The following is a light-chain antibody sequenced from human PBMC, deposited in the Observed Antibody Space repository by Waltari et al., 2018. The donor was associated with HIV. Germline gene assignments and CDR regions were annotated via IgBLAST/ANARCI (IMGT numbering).Light chain of an antibody. Sequence: VLTQSPGTLSLSPGERATLSCRASQSVNANFFAWYQQRPGQAPRLLIYGASTRAPDIPDRFSGSGSGTDFTLTISRLEPEDFAVYYCHQYGNSPSTFGQGTTLDIK. CDR3: HQYGNSPST. V-gene: IGKV3-20*01. CDR2: GAS. CDR1: QSVNANF. J-gene: IGKJ2*01.